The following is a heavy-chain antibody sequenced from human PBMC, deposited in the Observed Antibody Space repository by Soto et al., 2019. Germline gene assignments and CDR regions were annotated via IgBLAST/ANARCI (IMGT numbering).Heavy chain of an antibody. V-gene: IGHV3-23*01. CDR3: AKDRPSYNELLSRFAY. CDR2: ISGSGGST. Sequence: GGSLRLSCAASGFTFSSYAMSWVRQAPGKGLEWVSAISGSGGSTYYADSVKGRFTISRDNSKNTLYLQMNSLRAEDTAVYYCAKDRPSYNELLSRFAYWGQGTLVTGSS. D-gene: IGHD1-26*01. J-gene: IGHJ4*02. CDR1: GFTFSSYA.